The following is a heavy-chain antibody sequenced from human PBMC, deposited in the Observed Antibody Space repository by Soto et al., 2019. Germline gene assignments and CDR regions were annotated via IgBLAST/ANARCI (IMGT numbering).Heavy chain of an antibody. J-gene: IGHJ6*02. Sequence: GGSLRLSCAASGFTFSSYAMSWVRQAPGKGLEWVSAISGSGGSTYYADSVKGRFTISRDNSKNTLYLQMNSLRAEDTAVYYCAKTGESRSSGWHRNYYYGMDVWGQGTTVTVSS. CDR2: ISGSGGST. V-gene: IGHV3-23*01. CDR3: AKTGESRSSGWHRNYYYGMDV. CDR1: GFTFSSYA. D-gene: IGHD6-19*01.